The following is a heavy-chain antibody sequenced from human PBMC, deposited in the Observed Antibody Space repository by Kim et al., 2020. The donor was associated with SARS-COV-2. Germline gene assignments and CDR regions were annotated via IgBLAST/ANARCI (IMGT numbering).Heavy chain of an antibody. CDR1: GFTFSSYA. Sequence: GGSLRLSCAASGFTFSSYAMSWVRQAPGRAPQWVSTIGGSGASTYYADSVRGRFTISRDNSKNTLYLQMDSLRAEDTALYYCAKGLVLRDMGWWFHPWGQGTLVTVSS. CDR3: AKGLVLRDMGWWFHP. J-gene: IGHJ5*02. CDR2: IGGSGAST. V-gene: IGHV3-23*01. D-gene: IGHD2-2*01.